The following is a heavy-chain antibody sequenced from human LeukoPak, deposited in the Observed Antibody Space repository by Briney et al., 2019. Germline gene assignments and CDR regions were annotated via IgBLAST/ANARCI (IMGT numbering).Heavy chain of an antibody. Sequence: AASVKVSCKASGYTFTSYGISWVRQAPGQGLEWMGWISAYNGNTNYAQKLQGRVTMTTDTSTSTAYMELRSLRSDDTAVYYCARDLGGYCGGDCGLFDYWGQGTLVTVSS. D-gene: IGHD2-21*02. J-gene: IGHJ4*02. V-gene: IGHV1-18*01. CDR2: ISAYNGNT. CDR3: ARDLGGYCGGDCGLFDY. CDR1: GYTFTSYG.